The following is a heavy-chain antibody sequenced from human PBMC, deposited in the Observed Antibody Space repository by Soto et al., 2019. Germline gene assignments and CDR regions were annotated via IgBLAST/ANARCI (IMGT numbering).Heavy chain of an antibody. V-gene: IGHV3-30*04. CDR1: GFTFSSYA. CDR3: ARDSWQYYSSGWYSGGMEV. Sequence: QVQLVESGGGVVQPGRSLRLSCAASGFTFSSYAMHWVRQAPGKGLEWVAVISYDGRNKYYADSVKGRFTISRDNSKKKLFRQMNSLRAEDTAVYYCARDSWQYYSSGWYSGGMEVWGQGTTVTVSS. D-gene: IGHD6-19*01. J-gene: IGHJ6*02. CDR2: ISYDGRNK.